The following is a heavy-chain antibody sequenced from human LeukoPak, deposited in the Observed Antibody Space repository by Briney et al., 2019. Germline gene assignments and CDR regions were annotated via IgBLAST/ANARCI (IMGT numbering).Heavy chain of an antibody. Sequence: GASVKVSCKASGYTFTSYGISWVRQAPGQGLEWMGWVSAYNGNTNYAQKLQGRVTMTTDTSTSTAYMELRSLRSDDTVVYYCARMYYYGSGSYYIYYFDYWGQGTLVTVSS. CDR2: VSAYNGNT. CDR3: ARMYYYGSGSYYIYYFDY. CDR1: GYTFTSYG. J-gene: IGHJ4*02. D-gene: IGHD3-10*01. V-gene: IGHV1-18*01.